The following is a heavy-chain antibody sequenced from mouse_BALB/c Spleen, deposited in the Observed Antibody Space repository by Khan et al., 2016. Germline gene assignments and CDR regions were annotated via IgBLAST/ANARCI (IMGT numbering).Heavy chain of an antibody. CDR1: GYTFSSYW. CDR3: ARSGYYVRYAMDY. V-gene: IGHV1-9*01. J-gene: IGHJ4*01. Sequence: VELVESGAELMKPGASVKISCKATGYTFSSYWIEWVKQRPGHGLEWIGEILPGSGSTNYNEKFKGKATFTADTSSNTAYMQLSSLTSEDSAVYYCARSGYYVRYAMDYWGQGTSVTVSS. CDR2: ILPGSGST. D-gene: IGHD2-3*01.